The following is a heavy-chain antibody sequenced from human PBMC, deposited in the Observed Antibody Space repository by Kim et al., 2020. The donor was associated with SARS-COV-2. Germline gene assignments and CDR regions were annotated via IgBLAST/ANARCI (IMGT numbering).Heavy chain of an antibody. CDR1: GFTFSDYY. V-gene: IGHV3-11*03. D-gene: IGHD2-8*01. CDR2: ISSSSSYT. J-gene: IGHJ6*02. Sequence: GGSLRLSCAASGFTFSDYYMSWIRQAPGKGLEWVSYISSSSSYTNYADSVKGRFTISRDNAKNSLYLQMNSLRAEDTAVYYCARMVSGDYYYYGMDVWGQGTTVTVSS. CDR3: ARMVSGDYYYYGMDV.